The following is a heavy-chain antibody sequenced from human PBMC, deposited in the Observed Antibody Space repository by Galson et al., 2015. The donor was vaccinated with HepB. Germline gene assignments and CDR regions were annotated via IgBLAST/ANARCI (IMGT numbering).Heavy chain of an antibody. D-gene: IGHD3-10*01. CDR1: GGSFSGYY. CDR2: INHSGST. V-gene: IGHV4-34*01. Sequence: ETLSLTCAVYGGSFSGYYWSWIRQPPGKGLEWIGEINHSGSTNYNPSLKSRVTISVDTSKNQFSLKLSSVTAADTAVYYCARGRRYYYGSGSYYNTYYYYGMDVWGQGTTVTVSS. J-gene: IGHJ6*02. CDR3: ARGRRYYYGSGSYYNTYYYYGMDV.